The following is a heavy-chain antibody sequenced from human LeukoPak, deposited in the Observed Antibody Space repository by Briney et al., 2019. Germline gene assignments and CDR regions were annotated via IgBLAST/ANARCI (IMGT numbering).Heavy chain of an antibody. Sequence: PGGSLRLSCAASGFTFSSYGMHWVRQAPGKGLEWVAFIRYDGSNKYYADSVKGRFTISRDNSKNTLYLQMNSLRAEDTAVYYCAKDQRLLWFGETRSDAFDIWGQGTMATVSS. J-gene: IGHJ3*02. CDR3: AKDQRLLWFGETRSDAFDI. V-gene: IGHV3-30*02. CDR1: GFTFSSYG. D-gene: IGHD3-10*01. CDR2: IRYDGSNK.